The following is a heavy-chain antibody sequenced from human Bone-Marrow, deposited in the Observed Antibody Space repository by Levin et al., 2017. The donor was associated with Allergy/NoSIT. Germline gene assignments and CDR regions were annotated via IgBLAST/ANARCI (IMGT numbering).Heavy chain of an antibody. V-gene: IGHV1-18*01. CDR3: ARDRAWGSGWFVQRPHHDAFDS. CDR2: ISAYNGNT. CDR1: GYTFTSYG. J-gene: IGHJ3*02. D-gene: IGHD6-19*01. Sequence: GESLKISCKASGYTFTSYGISWVRQAPGQGLEWMGWISAYNGNTNYAQKLQGRVTMTTDTSTSTAYMELRSLRSDDTAVYYCARDRAWGSGWFVQRPHHDAFDSWGQGTMVTVSS.